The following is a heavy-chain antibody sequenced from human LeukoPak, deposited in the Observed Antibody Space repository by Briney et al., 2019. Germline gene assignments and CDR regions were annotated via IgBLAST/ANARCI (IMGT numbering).Heavy chain of an antibody. D-gene: IGHD5-18*01. CDR2: IYYSGST. J-gene: IGHJ6*02. CDR3: ARIQDSYGYYYYGMDV. Sequence: PSETLSLTCTVSGGSITSYYWSWICQPPGKGLEWIGYIYYSGSTYYNPSLKSRVTISVDTSKNQFSLKLSSVTAADTAVYYCARIQDSYGYYYYGMDVWGQGTTVTVSS. V-gene: IGHV4-30-4*01. CDR1: GGSITSYY.